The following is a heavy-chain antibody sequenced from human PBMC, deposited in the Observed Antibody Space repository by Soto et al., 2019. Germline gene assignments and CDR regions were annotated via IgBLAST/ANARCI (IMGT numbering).Heavy chain of an antibody. Sequence: QVQLVQSGAEVKKPGASVKVSCKASGYTFTDYYMHWVRQAPGQGLEWMGWINPNSGRTNYAQKFQGRVTITADESTSTAYMELSSLRSEDTAVYYCARGPPGYGGGYFDYWGQGTLVTVSS. CDR2: INPNSGRT. V-gene: IGHV1-2*02. J-gene: IGHJ4*02. CDR1: GYTFTDYY. D-gene: IGHD5-12*01. CDR3: ARGPPGYGGGYFDY.